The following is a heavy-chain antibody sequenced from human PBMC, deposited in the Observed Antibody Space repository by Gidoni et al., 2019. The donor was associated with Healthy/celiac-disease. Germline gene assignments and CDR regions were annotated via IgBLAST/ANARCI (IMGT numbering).Heavy chain of an antibody. V-gene: IGHV1-3*01. CDR1: GYTFTSYA. J-gene: IGHJ6*02. Sequence: QVQLVQSGAEVKKPGASVKVSCKASGYTFTSYAMHWVRQAPGQRLEWMGWINAGNGNTKYSQKFQGRVTITRDTSASTAYMELSSLRSEDTAVYYCARGGQQQLGVWYMDVWGQGTTVTVSS. CDR2: INAGNGNT. D-gene: IGHD6-13*01. CDR3: ARGGQQQLGVWYMDV.